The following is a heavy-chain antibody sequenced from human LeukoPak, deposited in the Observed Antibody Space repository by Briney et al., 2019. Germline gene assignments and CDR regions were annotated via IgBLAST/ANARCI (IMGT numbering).Heavy chain of an antibody. V-gene: IGHV4-38-2*02. D-gene: IGHD3-22*01. CDR2: MYHSGST. Sequence: SETLSLTCSVSGYSISSAYYWGWIRQPPGKGLEWIGTMYHSGSTNYNPSLKSRVTVSVDTSKNQFSLKLSSVTAADTAVYYCARGIHYYEIWGQGTMVTVSS. J-gene: IGHJ3*02. CDR1: GYSISSAYY. CDR3: ARGIHYYEI.